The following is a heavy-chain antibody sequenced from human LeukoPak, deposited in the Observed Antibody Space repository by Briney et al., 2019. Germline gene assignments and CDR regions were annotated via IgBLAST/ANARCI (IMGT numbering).Heavy chain of an antibody. D-gene: IGHD5-12*01. J-gene: IGHJ4*02. Sequence: GGSLRLSCAASGFTFGSYWMHWVRQAPGKGLVWVSRINSDGSSTSYADSVKGRFTISRDNAKNTLYLQMNSLRAEDTAVYYCAPLDFEYSGYDSLKYWGQGTLVTVSS. CDR3: APLDFEYSGYDSLKY. CDR2: INSDGSST. CDR1: GFTFGSYW. V-gene: IGHV3-74*01.